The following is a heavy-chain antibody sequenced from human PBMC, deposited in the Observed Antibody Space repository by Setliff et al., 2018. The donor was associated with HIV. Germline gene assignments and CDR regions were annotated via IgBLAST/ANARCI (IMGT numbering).Heavy chain of an antibody. Sequence: SSETLSLTCTVSGGSISSYYWSWIRQPPGKGLEWIGYIYTSGSTNYNPSPKSRVTISVDTSKNQFSLELSSVTAADTAVYFCARDFLRSGYFDSWGQGKLVTVSS. CDR1: GGSISSYY. CDR3: ARDFLRSGYFDS. CDR2: IYTSGST. D-gene: IGHD3-3*01. J-gene: IGHJ4*02. V-gene: IGHV4-4*09.